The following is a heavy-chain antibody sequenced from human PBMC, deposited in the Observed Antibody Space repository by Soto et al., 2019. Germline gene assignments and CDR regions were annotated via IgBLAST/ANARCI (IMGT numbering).Heavy chain of an antibody. CDR2: IYYSGST. CDR1: GGSISSYY. J-gene: IGHJ4*02. V-gene: IGHV4-59*01. CDR3: ARGFPYYCSGGSCDEISLKN. Sequence: PSETLSLTCTVSGGSISSYYWSWIRQPPGKGLEWIGYIYYSGSTNYNPSLKSRVTISVDTSKNQFSLKLSSVTAVDTAVYYCARGFPYYCSGGSCDEISLKNWGQGTLVTVS. D-gene: IGHD2-15*01.